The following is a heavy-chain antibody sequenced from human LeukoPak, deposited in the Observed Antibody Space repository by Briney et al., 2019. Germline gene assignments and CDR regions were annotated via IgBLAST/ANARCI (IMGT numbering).Heavy chain of an antibody. J-gene: IGHJ6*02. D-gene: IGHD3-3*01. CDR1: GYTFTSYY. CDR2: INPSGGST. Sequence: ASVKVSCKASGYTFTSYYMHWVRQAPGQGLEWMGIINPSGGSTSYAQKFQGRVTMTRDTSTSTVYMELSSLRSEDTAVYYCACVDFWSGYLHYYGMDVWGQGTTVTVSS. V-gene: IGHV1-46*01. CDR3: ACVDFWSGYLHYYGMDV.